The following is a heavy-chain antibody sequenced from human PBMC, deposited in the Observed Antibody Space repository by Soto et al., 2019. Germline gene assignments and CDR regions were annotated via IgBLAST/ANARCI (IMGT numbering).Heavy chain of an antibody. CDR1: GYTFTSYG. CDR2: ISAYNCNT. D-gene: IGHD2-21*01. Sequence: QVQLVQSGAEVKKPGASVKVSCKASGYTFTSYGISWVRQAPGQGLEWMGWISAYNCNTNYAQKLQGRVTMTTDTCTSTADMELRSLRSDDTAVYYCARDRGSYCGGDCYSRYYYYYMDVWGKGTTVTVSS. CDR3: ARDRGSYCGGDCYSRYYYYYMDV. V-gene: IGHV1-18*01. J-gene: IGHJ6*03.